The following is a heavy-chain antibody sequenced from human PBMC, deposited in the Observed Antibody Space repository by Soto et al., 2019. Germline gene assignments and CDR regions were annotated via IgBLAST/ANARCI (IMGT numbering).Heavy chain of an antibody. CDR2: IYWDGES. Sequence: QITLKEAGPTLVKPTETLTLTCTFSGFSFTPTRMDVGWTRQPPGKALEWLAIIYWDGESRYNPLLRRRLTLTEDTSKNQVVLTMTNMDPKDTATYYCAHRDSTGTTTYFDSWGQGIPVTVAS. J-gene: IGHJ4*02. CDR1: GFSFTPTRMD. CDR3: AHRDSTGTTTYFDS. V-gene: IGHV2-5*02. D-gene: IGHD1-1*01.